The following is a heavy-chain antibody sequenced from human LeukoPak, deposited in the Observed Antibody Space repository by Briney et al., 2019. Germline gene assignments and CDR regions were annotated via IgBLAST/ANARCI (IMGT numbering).Heavy chain of an antibody. Sequence: SETLSLTCTVSGGSISSGGYYWSWIRQHPGKGLEWIVYIYYSGSTYYNPSLKSRVTISVDTSKNQFSLKLSSVTAADTAVYYCARRRRDFWSGYYEAWFDPWGQGTLVTVSS. CDR2: IYYSGST. J-gene: IGHJ5*02. V-gene: IGHV4-31*03. CDR1: GGSISSGGYY. CDR3: ARRRRDFWSGYYEAWFDP. D-gene: IGHD3-3*01.